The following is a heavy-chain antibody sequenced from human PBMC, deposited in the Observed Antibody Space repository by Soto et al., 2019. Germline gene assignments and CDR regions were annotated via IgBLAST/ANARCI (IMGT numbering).Heavy chain of an antibody. V-gene: IGHV2-70*01. Sequence: SGPTLVNPTQTLTLTCTFSGFSLSTSGMCVSWIRQPPGKALEWLALIDWDDDKYYSTSLKTRLTISKDTSKNQVVLTMTNMDPVDTATYYCARVPNYYDILTGYRTQYGMDVWGQGTTVTVS. CDR3: ARVPNYYDILTGYRTQYGMDV. CDR1: GFSLSTSGMC. D-gene: IGHD3-9*01. CDR2: IDWDDDK. J-gene: IGHJ6*02.